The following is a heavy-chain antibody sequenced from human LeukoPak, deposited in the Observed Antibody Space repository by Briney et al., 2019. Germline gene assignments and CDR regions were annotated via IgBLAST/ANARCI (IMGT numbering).Heavy chain of an antibody. CDR2: IVVGSGNT. V-gene: IGHV1-58*02. D-gene: IGHD1-26*01. CDR1: GFTFTSSA. J-gene: IGHJ4*02. CDR3: AAGGSGSYYIDY. Sequence: ASVKVSCKASGFTFTSSAMQWVRQARGQRLEWIGWIVVGSGNTTYAQKFQERVTITRDMSTSTAYMELSSLRSEDTAVYYCAAGGSGSYYIDYWGQGTLVTVSS.